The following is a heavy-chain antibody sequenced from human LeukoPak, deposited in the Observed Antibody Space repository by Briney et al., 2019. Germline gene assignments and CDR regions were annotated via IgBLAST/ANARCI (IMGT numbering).Heavy chain of an antibody. V-gene: IGHV3-23*01. Sequence: GGSLRLSCAASGFTFSSYGMHWVRQAPGKGLEWVSTISGSGGSTSYADSVKGRFTISRDNSKHTLYLQMNSLRAEDTAVYYCAKDPEVVVAATGFDYWGQGTLVTVSS. CDR1: GFTFSSYG. D-gene: IGHD2-15*01. CDR2: ISGSGGST. J-gene: IGHJ4*02. CDR3: AKDPEVVVAATGFDY.